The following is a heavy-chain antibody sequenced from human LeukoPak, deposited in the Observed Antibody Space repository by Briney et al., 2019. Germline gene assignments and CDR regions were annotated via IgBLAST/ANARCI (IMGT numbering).Heavy chain of an antibody. CDR2: ISGNGGNT. Sequence: GGSLRLSCAASGFTFTNYAMSWVRQAPGKGLEWVSAISGNGGNTNYEDSVKGRFTISRNNSKNTLYLQMNSMRAEDTAVYYCAKGRITMVRGVMVDDYWGQGTLVTVSS. D-gene: IGHD3-10*01. V-gene: IGHV3-23*01. J-gene: IGHJ4*02. CDR3: AKGRITMVRGVMVDDY. CDR1: GFTFTNYA.